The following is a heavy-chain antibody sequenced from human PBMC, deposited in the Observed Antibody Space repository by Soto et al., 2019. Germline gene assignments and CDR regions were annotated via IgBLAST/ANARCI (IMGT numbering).Heavy chain of an antibody. CDR1: GGSISSGGYS. J-gene: IGHJ5*02. CDR2: IYHSGST. Sequence: QLQLQESGSGLVKPSQTLSLTCAVSGGSISSGGYSWSWIRQPPGKGLEWIGYIYHSGSTYYNPSLKIRVTISVDRSKNQFSLKLSSVTAADTAVYYCARAAAAAGTDWFDPWGQGTLVTVSS. V-gene: IGHV4-30-2*01. D-gene: IGHD6-13*01. CDR3: ARAAAAAGTDWFDP.